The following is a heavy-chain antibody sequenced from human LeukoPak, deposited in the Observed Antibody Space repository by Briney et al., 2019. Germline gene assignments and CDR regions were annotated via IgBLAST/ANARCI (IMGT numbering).Heavy chain of an antibody. Sequence: ASVKVSCKASGYTFTGYYMHWVRQAPGQGLKWMGWINPNSGGTNYAQKFQGRVTMTRDTSISAAYMELSRLRSDDTAVYYCARPLWGMVRGVNFFDYWGQGTLVTVSS. CDR1: GYTFTGYY. CDR3: ARPLWGMVRGVNFFDY. D-gene: IGHD3-10*01. CDR2: INPNSGGT. J-gene: IGHJ4*02. V-gene: IGHV1-2*02.